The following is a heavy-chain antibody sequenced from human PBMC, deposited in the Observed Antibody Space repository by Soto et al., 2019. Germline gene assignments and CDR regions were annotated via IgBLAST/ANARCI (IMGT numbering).Heavy chain of an antibody. CDR3: ASGVFGLVSPVIGGY. CDR1: GFTFSSYS. CDR2: INSTRNYV. J-gene: IGHJ4*02. D-gene: IGHD3-3*01. V-gene: IGHV3-21*01. Sequence: GGSLRLSCAASGFTFSSYSMNWVRQAPGKGLVWVSSINSTRNYVYYADSVKGRFTISRDNAKNSIYLQMNSLRAEDTATYYCASGVFGLVSPVIGGYWGQGTLVTVSS.